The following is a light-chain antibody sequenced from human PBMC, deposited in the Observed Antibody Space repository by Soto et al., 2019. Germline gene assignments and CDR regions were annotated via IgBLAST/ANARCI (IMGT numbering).Light chain of an antibody. J-gene: IGKJ4*01. CDR1: QSVSSTY. CDR3: QQYESSPTT. CDR2: AAS. V-gene: IGKV3-20*01. Sequence: EIVLTQSPGTLSLSPGERATLSCRASQSVSSTYLAWYQQKPGQAPRLLIYAASSRATGIPDRFSGSGSGTDFTLTISRLEPEDFAVYYCQQYESSPTTFGGGTMLEIK.